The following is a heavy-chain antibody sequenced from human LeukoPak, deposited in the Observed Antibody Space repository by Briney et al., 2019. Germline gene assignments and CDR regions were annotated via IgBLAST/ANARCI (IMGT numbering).Heavy chain of an antibody. V-gene: IGHV3-23*01. Sequence: PGGSLRLSCAASGFMFDDYGMSWVRQAPGKGLEWVSAISGSGGSTYYADSVKGRFTISRDNSKNTLYLQMNSLRAEDTAVYYCAKMRLLNPLLGMDVWGQGTTVTVSS. CDR1: GFMFDDYG. CDR3: AKMRLLNPLLGMDV. D-gene: IGHD1-14*01. CDR2: ISGSGGST. J-gene: IGHJ6*02.